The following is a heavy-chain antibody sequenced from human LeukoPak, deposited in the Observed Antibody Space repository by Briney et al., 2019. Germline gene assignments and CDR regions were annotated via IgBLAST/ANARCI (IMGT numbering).Heavy chain of an antibody. V-gene: IGHV1-46*01. CDR3: ARVGYYYDSSGYYYVSKFDY. Sequence: ASVKVSCTASGYTFTSYYMNWVRQAPGQGLEWMGIINPSAGSTNYAQKFQGRVTMTRDTSTSTVYMELSSLRSEDTAVYYCARVGYYYDSSGYYYVSKFDYWGQGTLVTVSS. D-gene: IGHD3-22*01. CDR2: INPSAGST. CDR1: GYTFTSYY. J-gene: IGHJ4*02.